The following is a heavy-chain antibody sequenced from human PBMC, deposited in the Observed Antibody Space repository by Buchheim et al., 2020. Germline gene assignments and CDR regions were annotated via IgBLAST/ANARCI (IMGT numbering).Heavy chain of an antibody. D-gene: IGHD2-2*01. CDR1: GFTFSSYA. J-gene: IGHJ6*02. CDR2: ISGSGGST. CDR3: ANSVVVPAARTSNYYYYGMDV. V-gene: IGHV3-23*01. Sequence: EVQLLESGGGLVQPGGSLRLSCAASGFTFSSYAMSWVRQAPGKGLEWVSAISGSGGSTYYADSVKGRFTISRDNSKNTLYLQMNSLRAEDTAVYYCANSVVVPAARTSNYYYYGMDVWGQGTT.